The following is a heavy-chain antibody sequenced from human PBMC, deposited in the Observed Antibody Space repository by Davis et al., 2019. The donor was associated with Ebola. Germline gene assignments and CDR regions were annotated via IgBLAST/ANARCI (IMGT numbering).Heavy chain of an antibody. CDR3: ARGGTSEGVDY. CDR1: GGSISSYY. V-gene: IGHV4-59*01. Sequence: PSETLSLTCTVSGGSISSYYWSWIRQPPGKGLEWIGYIYYSGSTTYNPSLKSRVTISVDTSKNQFSLKLSSVTAADTAVYYCARGGTSEGVDYWGQGTLVTVSS. D-gene: IGHD1-26*01. J-gene: IGHJ4*02. CDR2: IYYSGST.